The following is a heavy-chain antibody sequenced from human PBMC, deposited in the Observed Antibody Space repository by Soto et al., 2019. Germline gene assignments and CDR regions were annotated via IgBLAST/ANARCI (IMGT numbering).Heavy chain of an antibody. D-gene: IGHD5-18*01. CDR1: GFTFSSYA. J-gene: IGHJ6*02. Sequence: GGSLRLSCAASGFTFSSYAMHWVRQAPGKGLEWVAVISYDGSNKYYADSVKGRFTISRDNSKNTLYLQMNSLRAEDTAVYYCARDRLQLPTPYYYYYGMDVWGQGTTVTVSS. CDR3: ARDRLQLPTPYYYYYGMDV. CDR2: ISYDGSNK. V-gene: IGHV3-30-3*01.